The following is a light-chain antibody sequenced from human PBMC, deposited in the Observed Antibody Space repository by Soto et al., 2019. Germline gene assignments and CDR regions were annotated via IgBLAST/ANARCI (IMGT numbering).Light chain of an antibody. CDR2: CNN. Sequence: QSVLTQPPSASGTPGQRVTISCSGSSSNIGSNSINWYQQPPGTAPTLLIHCNNQRPPAVHARFSRSKTGSSASPAIRGLQSEDEADYYCASWDDSPNGDVFGTGTKVTVL. J-gene: IGLJ1*01. CDR3: ASWDDSPNGDV. CDR1: SSNIGSNS. V-gene: IGLV1-44*01.